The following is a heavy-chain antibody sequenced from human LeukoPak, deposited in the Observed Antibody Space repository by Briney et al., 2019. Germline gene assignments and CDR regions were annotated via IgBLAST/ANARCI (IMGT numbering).Heavy chain of an antibody. CDR1: GYTFTSYG. CDR3: ASLGHGSGSYYYYYYMDV. Sequence: ASVKVSCKASGYTFTSYGISWVRQAPGQGLEWMGWISAYNGNTNYAQKLQGRVTMTTDTSTSTAYMELRSLRSDDTAVYYCASLGHGSGSYYYYYYMDVWGKGTTVTISS. D-gene: IGHD3-10*01. CDR2: ISAYNGNT. V-gene: IGHV1-18*01. J-gene: IGHJ6*03.